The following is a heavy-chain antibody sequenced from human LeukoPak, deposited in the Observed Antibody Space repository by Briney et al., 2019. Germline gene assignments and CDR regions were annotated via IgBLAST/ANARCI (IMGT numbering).Heavy chain of an antibody. CDR2: IKQDGSET. CDR3: ARHLAGDSLYRHFDY. J-gene: IGHJ4*02. Sequence: GGSLRLSCTASAITFSNSWMSWVRQAPGNGLEWVAHIKQDGSETNYVDSVKGRFTISRDNAKNSLFLKMNRLRGEDTGIYYCARHLAGDSLYRHFDYWGQGTLVTVSS. V-gene: IGHV3-7*04. D-gene: IGHD5/OR15-5a*01. CDR1: AITFSNSW.